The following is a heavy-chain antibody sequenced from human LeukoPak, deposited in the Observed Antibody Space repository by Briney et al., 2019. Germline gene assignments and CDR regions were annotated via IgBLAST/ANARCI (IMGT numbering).Heavy chain of an antibody. J-gene: IGHJ4*02. CDR3: ARGRRQGYCSSTSCPSLFDY. V-gene: IGHV4-39*07. Sequence: SETLSLTCTVSGGSISSSSYYWSWIRQPPGKGLEWIGEINHSGSTNYNPSLKSRVTISVDTSKNQFSLKLSSVTAADTAVYYCARGRRQGYCSSTSCPSLFDYWGQGTLVTVSS. CDR2: INHSGST. CDR1: GGSISSSSYY. D-gene: IGHD2-2*01.